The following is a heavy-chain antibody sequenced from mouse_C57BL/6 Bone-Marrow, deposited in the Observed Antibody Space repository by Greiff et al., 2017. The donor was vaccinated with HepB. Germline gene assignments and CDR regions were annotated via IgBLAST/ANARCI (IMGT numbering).Heavy chain of an antibody. CDR1: GYTFTSYG. CDR3: ARYCPYYYAMDY. V-gene: IGHV1-81*01. CDR2: IYPRSGNT. J-gene: IGHJ4*01. Sequence: QVQLQQSGAELARPGASVKLSCKASGYTFTSYGISWVKQRTGQGLEWIGEIYPRSGNTYYNEKFKGKATLTADKSSSTSYMELRSLTSEDSAVYFCARYCPYYYAMDYWGQGTSVTVSS.